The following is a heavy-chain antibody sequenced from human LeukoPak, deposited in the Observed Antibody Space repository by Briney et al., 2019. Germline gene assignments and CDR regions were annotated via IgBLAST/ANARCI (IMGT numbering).Heavy chain of an antibody. CDR1: GGSISGTYY. V-gene: IGHV4-59*08. CDR2: IYYTGTT. CDR3: ARRWVYDKRAFDA. D-gene: IGHD3-16*01. Sequence: SETLSLTCTVSGGSISGTYYWSWIRQPRGKGLKWIGYIYYTGTTDSNPSLKSRVTISLDTSKNQFSLNLSSVTAADTAVYYCARRWVYDKRAFDAWGQGTMVTVSS. J-gene: IGHJ3*01.